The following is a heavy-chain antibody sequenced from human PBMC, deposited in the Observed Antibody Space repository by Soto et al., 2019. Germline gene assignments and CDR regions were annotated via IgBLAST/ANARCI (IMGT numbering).Heavy chain of an antibody. D-gene: IGHD4-17*01. CDR3: ARGGDNDYGDYFDY. Sequence: SEMLSLTCAVYGGSFSGYYWSWIRQPPGKGLEWIGEINHSGSTNYNPSLKSRVTISVDTSKNQFSLKLSSVTAADTAVYYCARGGDNDYGDYFDYWGQGTLVTVSS. V-gene: IGHV4-34*01. CDR1: GGSFSGYY. CDR2: INHSGST. J-gene: IGHJ4*02.